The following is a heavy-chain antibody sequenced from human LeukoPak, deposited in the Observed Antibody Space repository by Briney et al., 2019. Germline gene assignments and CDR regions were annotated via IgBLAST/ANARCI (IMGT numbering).Heavy chain of an antibody. J-gene: IGHJ3*02. CDR2: ISAYNGNT. CDR3: ARDGDNWITRDDAFDI. CDR1: GYTFTSYG. D-gene: IGHD1-1*01. V-gene: IGHV1-18*01. Sequence: GASVKVSCKASGYTFTSYGISWVRQAPGQGLEWMGWISAYNGNTNYAQKLQGRVTMTTDTSTSTAYMELRSLRSDDTAVYYCARDGDNWITRDDAFDIWGQGTMVTVSS.